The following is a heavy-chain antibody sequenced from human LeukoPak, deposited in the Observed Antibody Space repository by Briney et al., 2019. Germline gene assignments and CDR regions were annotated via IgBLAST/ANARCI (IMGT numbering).Heavy chain of an antibody. D-gene: IGHD3-22*01. CDR1: GFTFSSYA. V-gene: IGHV3-23*01. CDR2: IGGSGGST. CDR3: ARDAIDSSGFDFDY. J-gene: IGHJ4*02. Sequence: PGGSLRLSCAASGFTFSSYAMSWVRQAPGKGLDWVSAIGGSGGSTFYADSVKGRFTIPRDNSRDTLYLQMNSLRAEDTAVYYCARDAIDSSGFDFDYWGQGTLVTVSS.